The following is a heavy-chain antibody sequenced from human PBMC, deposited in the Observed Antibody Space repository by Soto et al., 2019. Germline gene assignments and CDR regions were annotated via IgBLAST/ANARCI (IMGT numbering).Heavy chain of an antibody. V-gene: IGHV4-30-2*01. CDR1: GGSISSGGYS. J-gene: IGHJ5*02. CDR2: IYHSGST. CDR3: ARAPNYYDSSGYYHPNWFDP. D-gene: IGHD3-22*01. Sequence: SETLSLTCAVSGGSISSGGYSWSWIRQPPGKGLEWIGYIYHSGSTYYNPSLKSRVTISVDRSKNQFSLKLSSVTAADTAVYYCARAPNYYDSSGYYHPNWFDPWGQGTLVTVSS.